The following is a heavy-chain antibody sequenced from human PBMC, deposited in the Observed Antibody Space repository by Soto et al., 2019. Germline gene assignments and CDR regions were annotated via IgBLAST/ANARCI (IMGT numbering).Heavy chain of an antibody. J-gene: IGHJ4*02. CDR3: ARIDHARVI. V-gene: IGHV2-26*01. Sequence: SGPTLVNPTETLTLSCSVSGFSLSNTRMGVSWIRQPPGKALEWLAHIFSNDEKSYNTQLKTRLTISRGTSRSQVVRTMTRMDPLETATYFCARIDHARVIWAKGALVTVAS. CDR1: GFSLSNTRMG. D-gene: IGHD2-21*01. CDR2: IFSNDEK.